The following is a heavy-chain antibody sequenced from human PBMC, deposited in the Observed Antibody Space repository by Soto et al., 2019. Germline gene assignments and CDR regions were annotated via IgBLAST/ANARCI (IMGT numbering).Heavy chain of an antibody. CDR2: ISAYNGNT. Sequence: QVQLVQSGAEVKKPGASVKVSCKASGYTFTSYGISWVRQSPGQGLEWMGWISAYNGNTNYAQKLQGRVTMTTDTSTSTAYMELRSLRSDDTAVYYCARVPGITIFGVVPFLDYWGQGTLVTVSS. D-gene: IGHD3-3*01. CDR3: ARVPGITIFGVVPFLDY. V-gene: IGHV1-18*01. J-gene: IGHJ4*02. CDR1: GYTFTSYG.